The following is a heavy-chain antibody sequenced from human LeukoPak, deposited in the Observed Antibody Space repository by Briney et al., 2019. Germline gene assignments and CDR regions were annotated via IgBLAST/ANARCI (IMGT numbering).Heavy chain of an antibody. CDR1: GYTFTSHF. V-gene: IGHV1-46*01. CDR3: ARVKSYYYDTSDKDAFDI. CDR2: INPRGGST. D-gene: IGHD3-22*01. Sequence: VASVKVSCTASGYTFTSHFMHWVRQAPGQGLEWMGIINPRGGSTSYTQKFQGRVTMTRDTSTSTVYMELSSLRSEDTAVYYCARVKSYYYDTSDKDAFDIWGQGTMVTVSS. J-gene: IGHJ3*02.